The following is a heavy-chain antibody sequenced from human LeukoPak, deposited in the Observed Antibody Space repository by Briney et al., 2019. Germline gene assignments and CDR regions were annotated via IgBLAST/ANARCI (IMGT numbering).Heavy chain of an antibody. Sequence: SETLSLTCTVSGGSISSYYWSWIRQPPGKGLEWIGYIYYSGSTNYNPSLKSRVTISVDTSKNQFSLKLSSVTAADTVVYYCARDVSHNWFDPWGQGTLVTVSS. CDR1: GGSISSYY. J-gene: IGHJ5*02. V-gene: IGHV4-59*01. CDR3: ARDVSHNWFDP. CDR2: IYYSGST.